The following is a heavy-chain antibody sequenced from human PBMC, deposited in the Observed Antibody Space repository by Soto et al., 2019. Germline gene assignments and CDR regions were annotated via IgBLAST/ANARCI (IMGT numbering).Heavy chain of an antibody. V-gene: IGHV1-18*04. CDR2: VSGDNGHT. CDR3: ARSKVAYYYDSSGYYPASGGMDV. J-gene: IGHJ6*02. Sequence: ASVKVSCKASGYTFTTYAITWMRQAPGQGLEWMGWVSGDNGHTNYEQKFQGRVTITADESTSTAYMELSSLRSEDTAVYYCARSKVAYYYDSSGYYPASGGMDVWGQGTTVTVSS. D-gene: IGHD3-22*01. CDR1: GYTFTTYA.